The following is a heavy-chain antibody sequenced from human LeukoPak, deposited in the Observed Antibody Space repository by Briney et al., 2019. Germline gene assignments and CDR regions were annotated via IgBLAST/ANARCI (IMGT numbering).Heavy chain of an antibody. V-gene: IGHV3-11*01. Sequence: GGSLRLSCAASGFTFSDEYMSWTRQAPGKGLEWISCVSNSGSIIYYADSVKGRFTISRDNVKNSLYLQMNSLRVEDTAVYYCARDGAYSASNIWGQGTMVAVSS. CDR1: GFTFSDEY. J-gene: IGHJ3*02. CDR3: ARDGAYSASNI. D-gene: IGHD6-13*01. CDR2: VSNSGSII.